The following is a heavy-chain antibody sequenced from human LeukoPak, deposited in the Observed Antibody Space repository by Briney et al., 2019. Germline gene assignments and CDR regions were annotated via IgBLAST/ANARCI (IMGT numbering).Heavy chain of an antibody. CDR1: GGSFTGYY. V-gene: IGHV4-34*01. D-gene: IGHD2-2*02. J-gene: IGHJ3*02. Sequence: SETLSLTCAVYGGSFTGYYWSWIRQPPGKGLEWMGEINHSGGTNYNPSLKSRVTISVDTSKNQFSLKLSSVTAAATAVYYFARNRGNYCSRTSCYTGRSRAFDMWGQGTMVTVSS. CDR2: INHSGGT. CDR3: ARNRGNYCSRTSCYTGRSRAFDM.